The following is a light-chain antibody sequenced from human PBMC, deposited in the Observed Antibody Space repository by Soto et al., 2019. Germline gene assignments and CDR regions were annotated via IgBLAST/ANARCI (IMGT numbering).Light chain of an antibody. V-gene: IGLV2-14*01. J-gene: IGLJ3*02. Sequence: QSALTQPASVSGSPGQSITISCTGTSSDVGGFNYVSWCQQHPGKAPKLMIYEVSNRPSGVSNRFSGSKSGNTASLTISGLQAEDEADYYCCSYAGSSTWVFGGGTKLTVL. CDR3: CSYAGSSTWV. CDR2: EVS. CDR1: SSDVGGFNY.